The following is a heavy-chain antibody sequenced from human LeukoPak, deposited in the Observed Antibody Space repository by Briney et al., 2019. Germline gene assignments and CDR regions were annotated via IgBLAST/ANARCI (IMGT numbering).Heavy chain of an antibody. CDR3: TTEGLTWLQLNY. V-gene: IGHV3-30*02. J-gene: IGHJ4*02. D-gene: IGHD5-24*01. CDR2: IRYDGSNK. CDR1: GFTFSSYG. Sequence: GGSLRLSCAASGFTFSSYGMHWVRQAPGKGLEWVAFIRYDGSNKYYADSVKGRFTISRDNSKNTLYLQMNSLKTEDTAMYYCTTEGLTWLQLNYWGQGTLVTVSS.